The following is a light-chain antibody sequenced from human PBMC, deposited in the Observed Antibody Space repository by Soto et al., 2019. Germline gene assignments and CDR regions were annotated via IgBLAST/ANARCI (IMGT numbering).Light chain of an antibody. J-gene: IGLJ2*01. CDR3: SSYAGSNIVV. Sequence: QSALTQPPSASGSPGQSVTISCTGNSSDVGGYNYVSWYQQHPGKAPKLMIYDVSKRPSGVPDRFSGSKSGNTASLTVSGLQAEDEADYYCSSYAGSNIVVFGGGTKLTVL. V-gene: IGLV2-8*01. CDR2: DVS. CDR1: SSDVGGYNY.